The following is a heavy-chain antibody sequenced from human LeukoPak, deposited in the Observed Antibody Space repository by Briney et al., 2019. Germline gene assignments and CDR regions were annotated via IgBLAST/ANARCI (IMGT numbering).Heavy chain of an antibody. CDR1: GFTFSSYW. J-gene: IGHJ4*02. Sequence: GGSLRLSCAASGFTFSSYWMHWVRHAPGKGLVWVSRINSDGSSTSYADSVKGRFTISRDNAKNTLYLQMNSLRAEDTAVYYCARESLLGTNFDYWGQGTLVTVSS. CDR2: INSDGSST. V-gene: IGHV3-74*01. D-gene: IGHD7-27*01. CDR3: ARESLLGTNFDY.